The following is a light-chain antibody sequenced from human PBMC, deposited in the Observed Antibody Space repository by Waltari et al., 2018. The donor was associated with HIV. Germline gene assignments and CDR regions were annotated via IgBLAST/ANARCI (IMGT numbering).Light chain of an antibody. CDR1: HSVLYTTNSNNY. CDR3: QQYYSTPIT. V-gene: IGKV4-1*01. CDR2: WAS. J-gene: IGKJ5*01. Sequence: DIVMTQSPDSLAVSLGARATINCKSSHSVLYTTNSNNYLAWYQQKPGQPPKLLIYWASTRESGVPDRFSGSGSGTEFTHTISSLQAEDVAVYYCQQYYSTPITFGQGTRLEIK.